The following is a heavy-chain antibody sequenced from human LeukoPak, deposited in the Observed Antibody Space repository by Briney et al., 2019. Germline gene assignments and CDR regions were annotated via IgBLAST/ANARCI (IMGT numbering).Heavy chain of an antibody. CDR2: IYYSGST. J-gene: IGHJ4*02. V-gene: IGHV4-39*02. CDR1: GGSISSSSYY. CDR3: ASSVDTAMVASGVFDY. D-gene: IGHD5-18*01. Sequence: AETLSLTCTVSGGSISSSSYYWGWIRQPPGKGLEWIGSIYYSGSTYYNPSLKSRVTISVDTSKNHFSLKLSSVTAADTAVYYFASSVDTAMVASGVFDYWGQGTLVTVSS.